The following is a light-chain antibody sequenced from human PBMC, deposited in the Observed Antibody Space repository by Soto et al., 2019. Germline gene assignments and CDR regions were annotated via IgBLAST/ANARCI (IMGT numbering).Light chain of an antibody. CDR2: EVS. J-gene: IGLJ3*02. V-gene: IGLV2-14*01. CDR3: SSYTSSSTPNWV. CDR1: SSDVGGYNY. Sequence: QSALTQPASVSGSPGQSITISCNGTSSDVGGYNYVSWYQQHPGKAPKLMIYEVSNRPSGVSNRFSGSKSGNTASLTISGLQAEDEADYYCSSYTSSSTPNWVFGGGTKLTVL.